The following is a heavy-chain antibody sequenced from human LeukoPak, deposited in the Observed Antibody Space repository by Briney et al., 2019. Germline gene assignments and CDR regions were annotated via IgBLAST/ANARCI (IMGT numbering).Heavy chain of an antibody. CDR3: ARGRGYYYDSSGYYPY. D-gene: IGHD3-22*01. CDR1: GGSFSGYY. CDR2: INHSGST. Sequence: SETLSLTCAVYGGSFSGYYWSWIRQPPGKGLEWIGEINHSGSTNYNTSLKSRVTISVDTSKNQFSLKLSSVTAADTAVYYCARGRGYYYDSSGYYPYWGQGTLVTVSS. V-gene: IGHV4-34*01. J-gene: IGHJ4*02.